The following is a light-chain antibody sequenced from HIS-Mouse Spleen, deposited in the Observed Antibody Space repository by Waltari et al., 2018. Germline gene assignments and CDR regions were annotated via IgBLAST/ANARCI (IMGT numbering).Light chain of an antibody. Sequence: EIVLTQSPATLSLSLGERATLSCRASQSVSSYLAWYQQKPGQAPRLLIYDASNRATGIPARFSGSGSGTDFTLTISSLEPEDFAVYYCQQRSNWPLFGQGTKLEIK. CDR2: DAS. V-gene: IGKV3-11*01. J-gene: IGKJ2*01. CDR3: QQRSNWPL. CDR1: QSVSSY.